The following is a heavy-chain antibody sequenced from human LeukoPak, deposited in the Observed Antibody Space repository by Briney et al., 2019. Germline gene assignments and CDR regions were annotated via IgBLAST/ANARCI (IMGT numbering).Heavy chain of an antibody. J-gene: IGHJ4*02. CDR3: AREGITMVRGVFDY. CDR2: ISSSSSYI. V-gene: IGHV3-21*01. Sequence: GGSLRLSCAASGFTFSSYSMNWVRQAPGKGLEWVSSISSSSSYIYYADSVKGRFTISRDNAKNSLYLQMNSLRAEDTAVYCCAREGITMVRGVFDYWGQGTLVTVSS. CDR1: GFTFSSYS. D-gene: IGHD3-10*01.